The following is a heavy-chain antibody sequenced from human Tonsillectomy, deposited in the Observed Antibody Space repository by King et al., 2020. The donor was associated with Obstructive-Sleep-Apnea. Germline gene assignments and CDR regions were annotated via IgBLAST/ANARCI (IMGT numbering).Heavy chain of an antibody. Sequence: VQLQESGPGLVKPSQTLSLTCTVSGGAISIRSNYWNWLRQHPTGGLEWIGYIHLSGSTYYSPSFQDRVTISIDTSLSQFSLKLTSVTAADTAVYWCAGSDVYCGTTACYRGIDAFDFWGQGRMVTVSS. CDR2: IHLSGST. J-gene: IGHJ3*01. CDR3: AGSDVYCGTTACYRGIDAFDF. D-gene: IGHD2-2*02. CDR1: GGAISIRSNY. V-gene: IGHV4-31*03.